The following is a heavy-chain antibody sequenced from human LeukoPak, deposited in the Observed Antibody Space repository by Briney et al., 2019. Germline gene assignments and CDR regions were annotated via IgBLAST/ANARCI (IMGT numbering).Heavy chain of an antibody. Sequence: GRSRRPSCAASAFTFSIYSMNWVRPAPRTGLEWDSSISSSRSYIYYADSVTGRLTIYRDNAKHSLYLQMNSLRAEDTAVYYCARDLEYSSSTPPGYWGQGTLVTVSS. CDR1: AFTFSIYS. J-gene: IGHJ4*02. V-gene: IGHV3-21*01. CDR2: ISSSRSYI. CDR3: ARDLEYSSSTPPGY. D-gene: IGHD6-6*01.